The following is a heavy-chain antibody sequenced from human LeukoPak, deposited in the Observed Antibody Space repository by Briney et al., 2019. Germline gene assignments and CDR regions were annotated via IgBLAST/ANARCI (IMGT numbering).Heavy chain of an antibody. CDR3: ARGDYGTTFQH. J-gene: IGHJ1*01. D-gene: IGHD4-17*01. V-gene: IGHV3-48*03. CDR1: GFPFSSYE. CDR2: ISSSGFTT. Sequence: GGSLRLSCAASGFPFSSYEMNWVRQAPGKGLEWVSYISSSGFTTYYADSVKGRFTISRDNAKNSLYLQMNSLRAEDTAVYYCARGDYGTTFQHWGQGTLVTVSS.